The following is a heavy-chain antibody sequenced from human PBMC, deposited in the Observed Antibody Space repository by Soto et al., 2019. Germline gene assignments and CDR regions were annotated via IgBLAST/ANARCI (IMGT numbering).Heavy chain of an antibody. CDR1: GGTFSSYA. Sequence: ASVKVSCKASGGTFSSYAISWVRQAPGQGLEWMGGIIPIFGTANYAQKFQGRVTINADESTSTDYMELSSLRSEDTAVYYCANIAAADNWFDLWGQGTLVTVSS. CDR2: IIPIFGTA. V-gene: IGHV1-69*13. D-gene: IGHD6-13*01. CDR3: ANIAAADNWFDL. J-gene: IGHJ5*02.